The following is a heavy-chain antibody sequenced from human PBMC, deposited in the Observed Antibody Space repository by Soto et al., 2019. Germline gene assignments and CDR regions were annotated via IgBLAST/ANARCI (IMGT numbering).Heavy chain of an antibody. Sequence: KPSETLSLTCTVSGGSISSYYWSWIRQPPGKGLEWIGYIYYSGSTNYNPSLKSRVTISVDTSKNQFSLKLSSVTAADTAVYYCASGQWLVHFFDYWGQGTLVTVSS. J-gene: IGHJ4*02. V-gene: IGHV4-59*01. CDR2: IYYSGST. D-gene: IGHD6-19*01. CDR1: GGSISSYY. CDR3: ASGQWLVHFFDY.